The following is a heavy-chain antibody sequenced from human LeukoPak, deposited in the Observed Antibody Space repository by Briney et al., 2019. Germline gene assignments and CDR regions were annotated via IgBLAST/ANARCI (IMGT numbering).Heavy chain of an antibody. D-gene: IGHD3-10*01. Sequence: GGSLRLSCEGSAFIFSGHWMNWVRQTPGKGLEWVASIKEDGSERQYVDSVKGRFSISRDNSKNTLYLQMNSLRAEDTAVYYCARDDEFGFAFDIWGQGTMVTLSS. V-gene: IGHV3-7*01. CDR3: ARDDEFGFAFDI. CDR2: IKEDGSER. CDR1: AFIFSGHW. J-gene: IGHJ3*02.